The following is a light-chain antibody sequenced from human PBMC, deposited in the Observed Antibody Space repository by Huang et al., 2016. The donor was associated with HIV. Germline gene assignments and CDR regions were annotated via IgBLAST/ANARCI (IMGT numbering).Light chain of an antibody. CDR2: WAS. Sequence: DIVMTQSPDSLAVSLGERATINCKSSQSVLYSSNNKNYLAWYQQKPGLPPKLLIYWASTRESGVPDRISGSGSGTDFTLTISSLQAEDVAVYYCQQYYSTPYTFGQGTKLEIK. J-gene: IGKJ2*01. V-gene: IGKV4-1*01. CDR3: QQYYSTPYT. CDR1: QSVLYSSNNKNY.